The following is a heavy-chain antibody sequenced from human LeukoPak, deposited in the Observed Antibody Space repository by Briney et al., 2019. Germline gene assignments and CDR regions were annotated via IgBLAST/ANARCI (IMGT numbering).Heavy chain of an antibody. D-gene: IGHD3-22*01. V-gene: IGHV3-20*04. CDR3: ARGWTYYYDSSGSGDAFDI. CDR2: INRNGGST. Sequence: GGSLRLSCAASGFTFDDYGMSWVRQAPGKGLEWVSGINRNGGSTGYADSVKGRFTISRDNAKNSLYLQMNSLRAEDTALYYCARGWTYYYDSSGSGDAFDIWGQGTMVTVSS. CDR1: GFTFDDYG. J-gene: IGHJ3*02.